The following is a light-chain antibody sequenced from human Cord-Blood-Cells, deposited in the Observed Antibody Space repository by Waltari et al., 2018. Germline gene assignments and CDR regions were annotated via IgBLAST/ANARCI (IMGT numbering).Light chain of an antibody. Sequence: IQMTQSPSNLYASVGERFTITCWASQSISSWLAWYKQKQGKAPKLLICDASSLESGVPSRVSGSGSGTEFTLTISSLQPDDFATYYCQQYNSYSYSFSQRTNLEIK. V-gene: IGKV1-5*01. CDR2: DAS. CDR3: QQYNSYSYS. J-gene: IGKJ2*01. CDR1: QSISSW.